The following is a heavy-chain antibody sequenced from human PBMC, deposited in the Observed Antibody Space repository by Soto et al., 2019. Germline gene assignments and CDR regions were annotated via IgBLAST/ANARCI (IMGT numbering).Heavy chain of an antibody. V-gene: IGHV4-39*01. CDR3: ARQRRDGYNSPFSGMDV. CDR2: IYYSGST. CDR1: GGSISSSSYY. Sequence: SETLSLTCTVSGGSISSSSYYWGWIRQPPGKGLEWIGSIYYSGSTYYNPSLKSRVTISVDTSKNQFSLKLSSVTAADTAVYFCARQRRDGYNSPFSGMDVWGQGTTVTVSS. J-gene: IGHJ6*02. D-gene: IGHD5-12*01.